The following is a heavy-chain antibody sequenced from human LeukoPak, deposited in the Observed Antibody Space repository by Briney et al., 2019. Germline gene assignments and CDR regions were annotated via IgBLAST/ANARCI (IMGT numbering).Heavy chain of an antibody. CDR2: IYTSGST. D-gene: IGHD3-10*01. CDR1: GGSISSYY. V-gene: IGHV4-4*07. J-gene: IGHJ5*02. Sequence: SETLSLTCTVSGGSISSYYWSWIRQPAGKGLEWIGRIYTSGSTNYNPSLKSRVTISVDTSKNQFSLKLSSVTAADTAIYYCARGGYYGSGNYFRFDPWGQGTLVTVSS. CDR3: ARGGYYGSGNYFRFDP.